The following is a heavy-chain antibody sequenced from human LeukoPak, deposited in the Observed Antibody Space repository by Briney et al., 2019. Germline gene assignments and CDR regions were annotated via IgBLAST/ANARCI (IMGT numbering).Heavy chain of an antibody. CDR2: IDPSGGTT. CDR1: GYTFTTYY. CDR3: ARGPPSYYYMDV. V-gene: IGHV1-46*01. Sequence: ASVKVSCKASGYTFTTYYMHWVRQAPGQGLEWMGIIDPSGGTTSYAQKFQGRVTMTKDTSTTTAYMDLSSLRSEDTALYYCARGPPSYYYMDVWGKGTTVTVSS. J-gene: IGHJ6*03.